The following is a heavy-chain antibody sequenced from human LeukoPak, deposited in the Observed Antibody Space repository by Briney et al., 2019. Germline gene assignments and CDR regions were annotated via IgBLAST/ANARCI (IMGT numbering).Heavy chain of an antibody. V-gene: IGHV1-8*02. D-gene: IGHD3-3*01. Sequence: ASVKVSCKASGYTFTGYYMHWVRQATGQGLEWMGWMNPNSGNTGYAQKFQGRVTMTRNTSISTAYMELSSLRSEDTAVYYCARGVGDFWSGYSPYYYYGMDVWGQGTTVTVSS. J-gene: IGHJ6*02. CDR3: ARGVGDFWSGYSPYYYYGMDV. CDR1: GYTFTGYY. CDR2: MNPNSGNT.